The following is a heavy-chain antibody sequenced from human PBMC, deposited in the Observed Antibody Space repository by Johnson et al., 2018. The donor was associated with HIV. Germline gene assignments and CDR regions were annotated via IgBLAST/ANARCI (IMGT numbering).Heavy chain of an antibody. J-gene: IGHJ3*02. Sequence: VQLVESGGGLIQPGGSLRLSCAASGFTVSSNYMSWVRQAPGKGLEWVSVIYSGGRTYSEDSVKGRFTISRENSKNTLDLQMNSLRAEDTAVYYCVSSAQWSGWPPGAFDIWGQGTMVTVSS. CDR1: GFTVSSNY. V-gene: IGHV3-53*01. D-gene: IGHD6-19*01. CDR3: VSSAQWSGWPPGAFDI. CDR2: IYSGGRT.